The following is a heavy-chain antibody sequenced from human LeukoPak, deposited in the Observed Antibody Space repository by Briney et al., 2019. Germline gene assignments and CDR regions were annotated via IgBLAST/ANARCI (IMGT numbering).Heavy chain of an antibody. J-gene: IGHJ5*02. Sequence: SVRGRFTISRDNPKNTLYLQMNSLRAEDTAVYYCSVMATGPDQLGSWGQGTLVIVSS. CDR3: SVMATGPDQLGS. D-gene: IGHD5-24*01. V-gene: IGHV3-30*03.